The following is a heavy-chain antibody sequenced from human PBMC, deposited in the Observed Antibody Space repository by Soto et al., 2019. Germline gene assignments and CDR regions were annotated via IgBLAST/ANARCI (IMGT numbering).Heavy chain of an antibody. J-gene: IGHJ4*02. CDR2: ISSSSSYI. Sequence: GGSLRLSCAASGFTFSSYSMNWVRQAPGKGLEWVSSISSSSSYIYYADSVKGRFTISRDNAKNSLYLQMNSLRAEDTAVYYCARGGGGSYYGPLDYWGQGTLVTVSS. V-gene: IGHV3-21*01. D-gene: IGHD1-26*01. CDR1: GFTFSSYS. CDR3: ARGGGGSYYGPLDY.